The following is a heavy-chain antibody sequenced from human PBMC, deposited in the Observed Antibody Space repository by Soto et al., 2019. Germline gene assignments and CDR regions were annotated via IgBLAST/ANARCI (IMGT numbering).Heavy chain of an antibody. CDR1: GGSISTYW. CDR2: IYYSGST. D-gene: IGHD2-15*01. V-gene: IGHV4-59*01. J-gene: IGHJ4*02. Sequence: PSESLSLTCTVSGGSISTYWWSWIRQPPRKGLEWIGYIYYSGSTNYNPSLKSRVTISVDTSKNQFSLKLTSVTAADTAVYYGARSRGSTRSFDYWGQGTLVTVSS. CDR3: ARSRGSTRSFDY.